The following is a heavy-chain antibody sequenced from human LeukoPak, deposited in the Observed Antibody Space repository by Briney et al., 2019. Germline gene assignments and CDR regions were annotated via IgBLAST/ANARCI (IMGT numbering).Heavy chain of an antibody. D-gene: IGHD6-19*01. CDR3: ARDGPESQEQWLVNFDY. V-gene: IGHV1-18*01. CDR2: ISAYNGNT. CDR1: GYTFTSYG. Sequence: GASVKVSCKASGYTFTSYGISWVRQAPGQGLEWMGWISAYNGNTNYAQKLQGRVTMTTDTSTGTAYMELRSLRSDDAAVYYCARDGPESQEQWLVNFDYWGQGTLVTVSS. J-gene: IGHJ4*02.